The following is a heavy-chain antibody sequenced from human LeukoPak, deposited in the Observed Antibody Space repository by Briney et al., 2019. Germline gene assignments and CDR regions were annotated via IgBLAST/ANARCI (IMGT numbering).Heavy chain of an antibody. CDR1: GFTFSSYA. Sequence: GRSLRLSCAASGFTFSSYAMHWVRQAPGKGLEWVAVISYDGSNKYYADSVKGRFTISRDNSKNTLYLQMSSLRAEDTAVYYCARDYYDSSGSNAFDIWGQGTMVTVSS. J-gene: IGHJ3*02. CDR3: ARDYYDSSGSNAFDI. CDR2: ISYDGSNK. D-gene: IGHD3-22*01. V-gene: IGHV3-30-3*01.